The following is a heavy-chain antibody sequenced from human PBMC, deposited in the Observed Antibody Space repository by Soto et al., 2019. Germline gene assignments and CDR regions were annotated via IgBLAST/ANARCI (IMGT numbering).Heavy chain of an antibody. Sequence: GGSLRPSCAASGFTFSSYWMHWVRHAPGKGLAWVSRINSDGSSTRYADSVKGRFTISRDDAKNTVYLQMNSLRAEDTAVYYCARAGSSSDFWSGYYSRNEYWGQGTLVTVSS. CDR1: GFTFSSYW. D-gene: IGHD3-3*01. J-gene: IGHJ4*02. CDR2: INSDGSST. V-gene: IGHV3-74*01. CDR3: ARAGSSSDFWSGYYSRNEY.